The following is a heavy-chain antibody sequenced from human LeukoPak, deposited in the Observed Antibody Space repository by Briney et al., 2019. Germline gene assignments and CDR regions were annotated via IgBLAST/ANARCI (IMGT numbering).Heavy chain of an antibody. CDR1: DDSFSNFY. Sequence: SETLSLTCGVYDDSFSNFYWSWIRQPPGKGLEWIGEINHSGMTNYNPSLKSRVTISVDTSKNQFSLKLSSVTAADTAVYYCARGRSSGWYGTPTFDYWGQGTLVTVSS. J-gene: IGHJ4*02. CDR2: INHSGMT. D-gene: IGHD6-19*01. CDR3: ARGRSSGWYGTPTFDY. V-gene: IGHV4-34*01.